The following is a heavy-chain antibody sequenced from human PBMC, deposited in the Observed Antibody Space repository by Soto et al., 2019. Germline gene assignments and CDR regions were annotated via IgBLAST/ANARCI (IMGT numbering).Heavy chain of an antibody. Sequence: SETLSLTCAVYGGSFSGYCWSWIRQPPGKGLEWIGEINHSGSTNYNPSLKSRVTISVDTSKNQFSLKLSSVTAADTAVYYCARSEGIVVVPAAISHGMDVWGQGTTVTVSS. CDR2: INHSGST. CDR3: ARSEGIVVVPAAISHGMDV. V-gene: IGHV4-34*01. D-gene: IGHD2-2*01. CDR1: GGSFSGYC. J-gene: IGHJ6*02.